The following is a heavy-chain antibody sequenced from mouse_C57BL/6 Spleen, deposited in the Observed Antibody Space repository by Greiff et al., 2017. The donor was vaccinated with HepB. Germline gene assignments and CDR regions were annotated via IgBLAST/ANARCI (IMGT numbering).Heavy chain of an antibody. V-gene: IGHV2-9-1*01. CDR1: GFSLTSYA. D-gene: IGHD2-5*01. Sequence: VQLQQSGPGLVAPSQSLSITCTVSGFSLTSYAISWVRQPPGKGLEWLGVIWTGGGTNYNSALKSRLSISKDNSKSQVFLKMNSLQTDDTARYYWARNTGYSNRYAMDYWGQGTSVTVSS. J-gene: IGHJ4*01. CDR2: IWTGGGT. CDR3: ARNTGYSNRYAMDY.